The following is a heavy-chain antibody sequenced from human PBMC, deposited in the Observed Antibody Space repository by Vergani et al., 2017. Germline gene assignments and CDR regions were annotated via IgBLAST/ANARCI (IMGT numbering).Heavy chain of an antibody. Sequence: QVQLVQSGAEVKKPGASVKVSCKASGYTFTGYYMHWVRQAPGQGLEWMGWINPNSGGTNYAQKFQGRVTMTRDTSISTAYMELSRLRSDDTAVYYCARDERDLRYFDWLPQYRFDYWGQGTLVTVSS. CDR1: GYTFTGYY. CDR3: ARDERDLRYFDWLPQYRFDY. V-gene: IGHV1-2*02. CDR2: INPNSGGT. J-gene: IGHJ4*02. D-gene: IGHD3-9*01.